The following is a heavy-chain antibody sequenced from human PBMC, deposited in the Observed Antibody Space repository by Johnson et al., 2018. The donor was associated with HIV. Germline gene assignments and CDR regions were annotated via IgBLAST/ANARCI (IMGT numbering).Heavy chain of an antibody. J-gene: IGHJ3*02. CDR2: ISYDGSNK. D-gene: IGHD4-23*01. CDR1: GFTFSSYA. CDR3: AKESETYGGNIGFEHPFDI. Sequence: QVQLVESGGGVVQPGRSLRLSCAASGFTFSSYAMHWVRQAPGTGLEWVAIISYDGSNKHYADSVKGRFPISSDNSKNTLYLQMNSLRAEDTAVYYCAKESETYGGNIGFEHPFDIWGQGTMVTVSS. V-gene: IGHV3-30*04.